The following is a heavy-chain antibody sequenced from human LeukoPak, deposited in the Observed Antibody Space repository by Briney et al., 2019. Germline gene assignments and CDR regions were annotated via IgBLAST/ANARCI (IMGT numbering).Heavy chain of an antibody. V-gene: IGHV4-61*02. CDR2: IYTSGST. Sequence: SETLSLTCTVSGGSISSGSYYWSWIRQPAGKGLEWIGRIYTSGSTNYNPSLKSRGTISVDTSKNQFSLKLSSVTAADTAVYYCARVTPENDGAFDIWGQGTMVTVSS. CDR1: GGSISSGSYY. CDR3: ARVTPENDGAFDI. D-gene: IGHD1-1*01. J-gene: IGHJ3*02.